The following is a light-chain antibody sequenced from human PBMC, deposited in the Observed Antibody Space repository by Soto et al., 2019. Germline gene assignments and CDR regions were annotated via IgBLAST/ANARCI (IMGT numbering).Light chain of an antibody. CDR2: GNT. Sequence: QSVLTQPPSVSGAPGQRVTISCTGSSSNNGAGYEVHWYQQLPGAAPKLLIYGNTNRPSGVPDRFSGSKSGTSASLAITGLQAEDEADYYCQSYDSSLSGAVFGGGTKLTVL. V-gene: IGLV1-40*01. J-gene: IGLJ2*01. CDR1: SSNNGAGYE. CDR3: QSYDSSLSGAV.